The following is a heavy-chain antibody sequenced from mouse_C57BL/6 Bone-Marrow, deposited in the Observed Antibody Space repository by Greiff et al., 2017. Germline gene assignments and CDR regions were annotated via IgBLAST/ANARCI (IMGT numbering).Heavy chain of an antibody. D-gene: IGHD2-3*01. J-gene: IGHJ2*01. CDR1: GYTFTDYE. Sequence: VQLQQSGAELVRPGASVTLSCKATGYTFTDYEMHWVKQTPVHGLEWIGAIDPETGGTAYNQKFKGKAILTADKSSSTAYMELRSLTSDDSAVIYCTRREWLLFDYWGQGTTLTVSS. V-gene: IGHV1-15*01. CDR2: IDPETGGT. CDR3: TRREWLLFDY.